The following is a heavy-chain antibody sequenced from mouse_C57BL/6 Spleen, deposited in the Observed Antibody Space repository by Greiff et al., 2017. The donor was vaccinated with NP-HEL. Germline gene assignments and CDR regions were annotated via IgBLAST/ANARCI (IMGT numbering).Heavy chain of an antibody. CDR3: ARTSYYDRAPWCAY. CDR1: GYTFTSYW. V-gene: IGHV1-69*01. Sequence: VQLQQSGAELVMPGASVKLSCKASGYTFTSYWMHWVKQRPGQGLEWIGEIDPSDSYTNYNQKFKGKSTLTVDKSSSTAYMQLSSLTSEISAVYYCARTSYYDRAPWCAYWGQVTLVTVSA. D-gene: IGHD2-4*01. J-gene: IGHJ3*01. CDR2: IDPSDSYT.